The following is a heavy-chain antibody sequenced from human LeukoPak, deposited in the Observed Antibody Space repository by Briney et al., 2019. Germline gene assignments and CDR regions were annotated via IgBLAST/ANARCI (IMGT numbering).Heavy chain of an antibody. CDR1: GFTFSSYG. CDR2: IRYDGSNK. CDR3: AKDRLYSSGWHEAFDI. V-gene: IGHV3-30*02. Sequence: GGSLRLSCAASGFTFSSYGMHWVRQAPGKGLEWVAFIRYDGSNKYYADSVKGRFTISRDNSKNTLYLQMNSLRAEDTAVYYCAKDRLYSSGWHEAFDIWGQGTMVTVSS. J-gene: IGHJ3*02. D-gene: IGHD6-19*01.